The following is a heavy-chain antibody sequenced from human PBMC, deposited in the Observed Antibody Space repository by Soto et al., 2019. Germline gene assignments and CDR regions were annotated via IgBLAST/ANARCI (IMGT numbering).Heavy chain of an antibody. CDR1: GFTFSSYA. V-gene: IGHV3-30-3*01. J-gene: IGHJ6*02. CDR3: AIDRRVVGSTPFYFFGMYV. Sequence: GGSLRLSCAASGFTFSSYAMHWVRQAPGKGLERVAVISYDGSNKYYADSVKGRFTISRENSTNTLYLQTKSLRAVDTAVYYCAIDRRVVGSTPFYFFGMYVWGQGTTVTVS. D-gene: IGHD1-26*01. CDR2: ISYDGSNK.